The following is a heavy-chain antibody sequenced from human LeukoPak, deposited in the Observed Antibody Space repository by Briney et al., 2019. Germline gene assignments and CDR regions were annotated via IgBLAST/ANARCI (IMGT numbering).Heavy chain of an antibody. CDR1: NGTISSSSYF. V-gene: IGHV4-39*01. CDR3: ARGHIFGGGWRSWPPYYYYYCMDV. CDR2: MYYGGST. J-gene: IGHJ6*03. D-gene: IGHD3-10*02. Sequence: PSETLSLTCSVSNGTISSSSYFWGWIRQPPGKGLEWIGSMYYGGSTYYNPSLKSRVTISVDTSKNQFSLKLSSVTAADTAVYYCARGHIFGGGWRSWPPYYYYYCMDVWGKGTTVTVSS.